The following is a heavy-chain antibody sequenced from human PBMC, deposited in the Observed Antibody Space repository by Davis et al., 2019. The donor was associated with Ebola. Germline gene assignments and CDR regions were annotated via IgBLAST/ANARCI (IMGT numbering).Heavy chain of an antibody. CDR2: IYYSGST. CDR1: GCSISSSSYY. Sequence: SETLSLTCTVSGCSISSSSYYLGWIRQPPGKGLAWIGCIYYSGSTYYNPSLKSRVTISVDTSKNQFSLKLSSVTAADTAVYYCARPGYRNWFDPWGQGTLVTVSS. V-gene: IGHV4-39*01. CDR3: ARPGYRNWFDP. J-gene: IGHJ5*02. D-gene: IGHD5-18*01.